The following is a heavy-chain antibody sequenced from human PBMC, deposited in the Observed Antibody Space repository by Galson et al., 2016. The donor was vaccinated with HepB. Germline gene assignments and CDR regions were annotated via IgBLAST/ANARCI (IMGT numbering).Heavy chain of an antibody. J-gene: IGHJ4*02. CDR2: VDPGDSYG. D-gene: IGHD5-24*01. CDR3: ARHRGRHGYNDFDY. CDR1: GYSFSSYW. V-gene: IGHV5-10-1*01. Sequence: QSGAEVKEPGESLRISCKGSGYSFSSYWITWVRQRPGKGLEWIGRVDPGDSYGNYSPSFQGHVTISADKSISTASLQWPNLKASDTAMYFCARHRGRHGYNDFDYWGQGTLVTVSS.